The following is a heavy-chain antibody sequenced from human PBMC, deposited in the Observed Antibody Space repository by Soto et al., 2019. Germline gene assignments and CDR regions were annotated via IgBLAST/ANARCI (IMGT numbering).Heavy chain of an antibody. CDR1: GGSISSGGYY. V-gene: IGHV4-31*03. CDR2: IYYSGST. J-gene: IGHJ4*02. D-gene: IGHD3-10*01. CDR3: AREPSGNALGLVDY. Sequence: SETLSLTCTVSGGSISSGGYYWSWIRQHPGKGLEWIGYIYYSGSTYYNPSLKSRVTISVDTSKNQFSLKLSSVTAADTAVYYCAREPSGNALGLVDYWGQGTLVTVSS.